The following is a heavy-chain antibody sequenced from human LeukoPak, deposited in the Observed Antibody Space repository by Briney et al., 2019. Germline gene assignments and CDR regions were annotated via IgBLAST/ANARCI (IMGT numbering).Heavy chain of an antibody. Sequence: AGGSLRLSCAASGFTFSSYSMNWVRQAPGKGLEWVSSISSSSSYVYYADSVKGRFTISRDNSKNTLYLQMNSLRAEDTAVYYCAKDSDYWGDYWGQGTLVTVSS. CDR1: GFTFSSYS. CDR3: AKDSDYWGDY. CDR2: ISSSSSYV. J-gene: IGHJ4*02. D-gene: IGHD3-16*01. V-gene: IGHV3-21*04.